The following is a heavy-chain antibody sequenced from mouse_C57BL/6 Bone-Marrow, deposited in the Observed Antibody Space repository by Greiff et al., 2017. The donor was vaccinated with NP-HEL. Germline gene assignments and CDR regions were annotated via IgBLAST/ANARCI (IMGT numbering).Heavy chain of an antibody. CDR2: ISSGSSTI. V-gene: IGHV5-17*01. CDR1: GFTFSDYG. J-gene: IGHJ2*01. CDR3: ASSLTGSFDY. Sequence: EVHLVESGGGLVKPGGSLKLSCAASGFTFSDYGMHWVRQAPEQGLEWVAYISSGSSTIYYADTVKGRSTISRDNAKNTLFLQMTSLRSEDTAMYYCASSLTGSFDYWGQGTPLTVSS. D-gene: IGHD4-1*01.